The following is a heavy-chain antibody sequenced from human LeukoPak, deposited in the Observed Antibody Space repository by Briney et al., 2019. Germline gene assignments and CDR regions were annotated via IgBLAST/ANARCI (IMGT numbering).Heavy chain of an antibody. CDR2: IIEKGNA. CDR3: ARGYYPPRWYFDL. V-gene: IGHV4-34*01. Sequence: SETLSLTCALYGGSFSSYSWSWTWIRQTPEKGLEWIGEIIEKGNANYNPSLKSRVTIDLDTSKNQFSPKLTSMTAADTAMYYCARGYYPPRWYFDLWGRGTLVTVSS. D-gene: IGHD3-10*01. J-gene: IGHJ2*01. CDR1: GGSFSSYS.